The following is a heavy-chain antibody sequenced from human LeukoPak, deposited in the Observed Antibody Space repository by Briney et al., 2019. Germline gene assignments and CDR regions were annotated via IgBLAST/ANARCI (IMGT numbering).Heavy chain of an antibody. Sequence: GASVKVSCKASGGTFISYAISWVRQAPGQGLEWMGGIIPIFGTANYAQKFQGRVTITADESTSTAYMELSSLRSEDTAVYYCARDDIAAVGNWFDPWGQGTLVTVSS. D-gene: IGHD6-13*01. V-gene: IGHV1-69*13. CDR1: GGTFISYA. CDR2: IIPIFGTA. CDR3: ARDDIAAVGNWFDP. J-gene: IGHJ5*02.